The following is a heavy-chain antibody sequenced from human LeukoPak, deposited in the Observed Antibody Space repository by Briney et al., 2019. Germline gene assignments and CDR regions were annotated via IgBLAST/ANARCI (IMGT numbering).Heavy chain of an antibody. D-gene: IGHD5-18*01. V-gene: IGHV3-23*01. CDR3: ANDLGWIQLNLG. Sequence: GGSLRLSCAASGFTFSSYGMNWVRQAPGKGLEWFSGITGNVGTTYYADSVKGLFTISRDHSKNTVYLQMNSRRAEDTAVYYCANDLGWIQLNLGRGQGTLVTVSS. J-gene: IGHJ4*02. CDR2: ITGNVGTT. CDR1: GFTFSSYG.